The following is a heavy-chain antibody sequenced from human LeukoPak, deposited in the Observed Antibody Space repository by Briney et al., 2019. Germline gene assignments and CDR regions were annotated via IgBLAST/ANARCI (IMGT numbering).Heavy chain of an antibody. V-gene: IGHV1-69*13. CDR3: AKNVWFGEPITGSDY. J-gene: IGHJ4*02. CDR1: GGTFSSYA. Sequence: SVKVSCKASGGTFSSYAISWVRQAPGQGLEWMGGIIPIFGTANYAQKFQGRVTITADESTSTAYMELSSLRSEDTAVYYCAKNVWFGEPITGSDYWGQGTLVTVSS. D-gene: IGHD3-10*01. CDR2: IIPIFGTA.